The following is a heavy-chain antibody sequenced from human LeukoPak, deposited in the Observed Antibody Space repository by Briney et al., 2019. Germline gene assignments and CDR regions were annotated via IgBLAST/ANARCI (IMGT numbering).Heavy chain of an antibody. V-gene: IGHV3-21*01. J-gene: IGHJ4*02. CDR2: ISSSSSYI. Sequence: GGSLRLSCAASGFTFSSYSMNWVRQAPGKGLEWVSSISSSSSYIYYADSVKGRFTISRDNAKNSLYLQMNSLRAEDTAVYYCARDLRGSAGGATPYYFDYWGQGTLVTVSS. D-gene: IGHD1-26*01. CDR1: GFTFSSYS. CDR3: ARDLRGSAGGATPYYFDY.